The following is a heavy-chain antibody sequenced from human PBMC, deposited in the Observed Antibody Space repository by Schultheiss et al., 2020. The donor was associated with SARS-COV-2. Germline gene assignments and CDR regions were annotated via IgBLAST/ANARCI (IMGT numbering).Heavy chain of an antibody. CDR3: ARDLVFGVVIILPAAGYGMDV. Sequence: ASVKVSCKASGYTFTSYDINWVRQATGQGLEWMGWINPNSGGTNYAQKFQGRVTMTRDTSISTAYMELSRLRSDDTAVYYCARDLVFGVVIILPAAGYGMDVWGQGTTVTVSS. D-gene: IGHD3-3*01. CDR2: INPNSGGT. CDR1: GYTFTSYD. V-gene: IGHV1-2*02. J-gene: IGHJ6*02.